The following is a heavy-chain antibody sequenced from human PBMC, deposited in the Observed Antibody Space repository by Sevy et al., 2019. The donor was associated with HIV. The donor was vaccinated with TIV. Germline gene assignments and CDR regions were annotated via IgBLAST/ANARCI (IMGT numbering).Heavy chain of an antibody. CDR2: MKQDGSEE. V-gene: IGHV3-7*01. CDR1: GFSFSIYW. D-gene: IGHD5-18*01. CDR3: VREGLAGYSYSLDY. J-gene: IGHJ4*01. Sequence: GGSLRLSCAASGFSFSIYWMSWVRQAPGKGLEWVATMKQDGSEEDYVDSVKGRFTISRANAKNSLFLQMNSLSAEDTAVYYCVREGLAGYSYSLDYWGHGTLVTVSS.